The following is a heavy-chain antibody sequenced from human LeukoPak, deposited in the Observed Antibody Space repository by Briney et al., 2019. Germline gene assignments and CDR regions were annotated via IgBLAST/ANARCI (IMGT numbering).Heavy chain of an antibody. Sequence: GGSLRLSCAASGFTFSSYSMTWVRQAPGKALEWVANIKPDGSGEYYVDSLKGRFTISRDNAENSLFLQMNNLRVDDTAVYYCARSRGYGWDYWGQGAVVTVSS. V-gene: IGHV3-7*01. CDR2: IKPDGSGE. D-gene: IGHD5-12*01. CDR1: GFTFSSYS. J-gene: IGHJ4*02. CDR3: ARSRGYGWDY.